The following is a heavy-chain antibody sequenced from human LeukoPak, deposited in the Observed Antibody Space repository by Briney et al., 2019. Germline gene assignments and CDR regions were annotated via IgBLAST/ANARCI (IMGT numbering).Heavy chain of an antibody. CDR2: GHSDGTT. V-gene: IGHV3-23*01. CDR1: GITLSNYG. J-gene: IGHJ5*01. D-gene: IGHD6-6*01. Sequence: PGGSLRLSCVVSGITLSNYGMSWVRQAPGKGLEWVSSGHSDGTTYYADSVKGRFTISRDNSKNTLSLQMNSLRAEDTAVYYCAKGSRIAARPTIWFDSWGQGTLVTVSS. CDR3: AKGSRIAARPTIWFDS.